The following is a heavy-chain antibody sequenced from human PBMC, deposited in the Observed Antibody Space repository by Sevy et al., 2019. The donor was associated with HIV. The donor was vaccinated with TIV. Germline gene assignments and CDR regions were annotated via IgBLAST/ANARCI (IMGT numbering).Heavy chain of an antibody. J-gene: IGHJ6*03. CDR2: IYTGGNN. Sequence: SETLSLTCTVPGGSISRYSWSWIRQPTGKGLEWIGRIYTGGNNNYNPSLKSRVTMSVDTSKNQLSLKLSSVTAADTAVYYCARGVLLYLGELRKDYYMDVWGKGTTVTASS. CDR3: ARGVLLYLGELRKDYYMDV. D-gene: IGHD3-10*01. V-gene: IGHV4-4*07. CDR1: GGSISRYS.